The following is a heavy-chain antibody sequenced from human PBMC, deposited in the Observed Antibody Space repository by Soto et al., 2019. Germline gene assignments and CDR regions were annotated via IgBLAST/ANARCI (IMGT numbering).Heavy chain of an antibody. CDR3: ASSEGIMSTFGEVWFDP. D-gene: IGHD3-16*01. CDR2: IHYSGST. Sequence: TLSLTCSVSGNSINSAGYYWSWIRQHPGKGLEWVGYIHYSGSTHYNPSLKSRVTMSAETSKNHFSLKLTSVTAADTAVYYCASSEGIMSTFGEVWFDPWGQG. J-gene: IGHJ5*02. V-gene: IGHV4-31*03. CDR1: GNSINSAGYY.